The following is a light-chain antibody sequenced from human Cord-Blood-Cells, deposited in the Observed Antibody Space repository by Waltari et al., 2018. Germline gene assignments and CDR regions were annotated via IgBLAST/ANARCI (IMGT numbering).Light chain of an antibody. CDR2: DVS. CDR1: RSDVGGYHY. CDR3: SSYTSSSTYV. Sequence: QSALTHPASVPGSPGQSATIHCTGTRSDVGGYHYVSWYQQHPGKAPKLMIYDVSNRPSGVSKRFSGSKSGNTASLTISGLQAEDEADYYCSSYTSSSTYVFGTGTKVTVL. V-gene: IGLV2-14*01. J-gene: IGLJ1*01.